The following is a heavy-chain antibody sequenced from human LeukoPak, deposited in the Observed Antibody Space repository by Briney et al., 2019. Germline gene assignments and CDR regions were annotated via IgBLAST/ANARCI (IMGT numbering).Heavy chain of an antibody. Sequence: SETLSLTCAVYGGSFSGYYWSWIRQPPGKGLEWIGEINHSGSTNYNPSLKSRVTISVDTSKNQFSLKLSSVTAADTAVYYCARPLNWGSRHTFVYWGQGTLVTVSS. CDR1: GGSFSGYY. CDR3: ARPLNWGSRHTFVY. D-gene: IGHD7-27*01. V-gene: IGHV4-34*01. J-gene: IGHJ4*02. CDR2: INHSGST.